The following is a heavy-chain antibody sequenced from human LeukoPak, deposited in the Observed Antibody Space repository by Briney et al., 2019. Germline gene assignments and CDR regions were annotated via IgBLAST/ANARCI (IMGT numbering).Heavy chain of an antibody. CDR2: IDPNSGGT. V-gene: IGHV1-2*02. CDR1: GYTFTDYY. D-gene: IGHD5-24*01. J-gene: IGHJ4*02. Sequence: ASVKVSCKASGYTFTDYYLHWARHAPGQGLEWMGWIDPNSGGTNYAQTFQGRVTMTMDTSITTAYLELSRLRSDDTPVYYCARIGYTHYFDYWGQGTLVTVSS. CDR3: ARIGYTHYFDY.